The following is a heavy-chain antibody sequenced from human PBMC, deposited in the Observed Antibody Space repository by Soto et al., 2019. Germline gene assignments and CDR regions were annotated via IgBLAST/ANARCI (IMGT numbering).Heavy chain of an antibody. Sequence: EVQLLESGGGLVQPGASLRLSCAGSGFTFNNYAMTWVRQAPGKGPEWVSAISGGGDTAYYADSVKGRFTISRDNSKNTLYLQMNSLRAEDTALYYCAKHGPQCSSSLTHYWGQGTLVTVSS. D-gene: IGHD6-13*01. J-gene: IGHJ4*02. CDR1: GFTFNNYA. CDR2: ISGGGDTA. CDR3: AKHGPQCSSSLTHY. V-gene: IGHV3-23*01.